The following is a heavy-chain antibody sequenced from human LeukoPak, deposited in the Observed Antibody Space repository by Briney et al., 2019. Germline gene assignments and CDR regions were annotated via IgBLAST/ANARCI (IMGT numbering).Heavy chain of an antibody. CDR2: IKQDGSEK. V-gene: IGHV3-7*01. CDR3: ARSLPQGDAFDI. CDR1: GFTSSSYW. Sequence: GGSLRLSCAASGFTSSSYWMSWVRQAPGKGLEWVANIKQDGSEKYYVDSVKGRFTISRDNAKNSLYLQMNSLRAEDTAVYYCARSLPQGDAFDIWGQGTMVTVSS. J-gene: IGHJ3*02.